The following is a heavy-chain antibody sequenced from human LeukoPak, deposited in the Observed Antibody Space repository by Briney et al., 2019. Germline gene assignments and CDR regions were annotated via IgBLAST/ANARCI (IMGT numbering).Heavy chain of an antibody. D-gene: IGHD3-22*01. CDR1: GFVFDHSW. V-gene: IGHV3-7*03. CDR3: VRDRGYSTFDY. CDR2: INLDGSEI. J-gene: IGHJ4*02. Sequence: GGSLRLSCEASGFVFDHSWMSWVRQAPGKGLEWVANINLDGSEINYLDSLTGRLTISRDNAKDSLYLQMNGLRAEDTAVYFCVRDRGYSTFDYWGQGTLVTVSS.